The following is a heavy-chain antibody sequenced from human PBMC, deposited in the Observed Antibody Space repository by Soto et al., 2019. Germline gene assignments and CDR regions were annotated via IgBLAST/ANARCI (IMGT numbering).Heavy chain of an antibody. CDR3: ARGELPFYYYGMDL. V-gene: IGHV3-13*01. CDR1: GFTFSGLD. CDR2: IGTAGDT. J-gene: IGHJ6*02. Sequence: PGGSLRLSCEASGFTFSGLDMHWVRQPPGKGLEWVATIGTAGDTFYSAPVRGRFTVSREDAKNSLFLQMNSLRAGDTAVYFCARGELPFYYYGMDLWGQGTTVTVSS. D-gene: IGHD1-7*01.